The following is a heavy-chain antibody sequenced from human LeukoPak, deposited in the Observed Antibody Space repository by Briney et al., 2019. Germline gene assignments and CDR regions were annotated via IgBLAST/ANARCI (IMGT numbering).Heavy chain of an antibody. CDR3: ARDGGWELARGGYYFDY. Sequence: SETLSLTCTVSGGSISSYYWSWIWQPAGKGLEWIGRIYTSGSTNYNPSLKSRVTMSVDTSKNQFSLKLSSVTAADTAVYYCARDGGWELARGGYYFDYWGQGTLVTVSS. V-gene: IGHV4-4*07. CDR2: IYTSGST. D-gene: IGHD4-23*01. J-gene: IGHJ4*02. CDR1: GGSISSYY.